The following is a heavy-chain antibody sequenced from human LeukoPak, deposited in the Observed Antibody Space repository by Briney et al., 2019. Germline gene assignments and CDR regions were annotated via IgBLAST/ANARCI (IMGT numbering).Heavy chain of an antibody. D-gene: IGHD6-6*01. Sequence: GGSLRLSCAASGFTFSSYGMSWVRQAPGKGLEWVSLISWDGGSTYYADSVKGRFTISRDNSKNSLYLQMNSLRAEDTALYYCTRRGSSGGFDYWGQGTLVTVSS. V-gene: IGHV3-43D*03. CDR2: ISWDGGST. CDR1: GFTFSSYG. CDR3: TRRGSSGGFDY. J-gene: IGHJ4*02.